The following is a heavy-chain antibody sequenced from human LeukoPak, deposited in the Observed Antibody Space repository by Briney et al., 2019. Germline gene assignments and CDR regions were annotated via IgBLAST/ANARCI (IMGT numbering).Heavy chain of an antibody. D-gene: IGHD6-13*01. Sequence: SETLSLTCTVSGGSISSSSYYWGWIRQPPGKGLEWIGSIYYSGSTYYNPSLKSRVTISVDTSKNQFSLKLSSVTAADTAVYYCASKGAAAGTLMHADEYFQHWGQGTLVTVSS. CDR1: GGSISSSSYY. J-gene: IGHJ1*01. CDR2: IYYSGST. CDR3: ASKGAAAGTLMHADEYFQH. V-gene: IGHV4-39*07.